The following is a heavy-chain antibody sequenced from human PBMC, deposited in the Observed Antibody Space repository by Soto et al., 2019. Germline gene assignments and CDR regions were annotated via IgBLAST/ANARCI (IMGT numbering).Heavy chain of an antibody. CDR3: AKDLGGTMVRGWGLGAFDI. V-gene: IGHV1-69*06. CDR2: IIPIFGTA. J-gene: IGHJ3*02. CDR1: GGTFSSYA. D-gene: IGHD3-10*01. Sequence: QVQLVQSGAEVKKPGSSVKVSCKASGGTFSSYAISWVRQAPGQGLEWMGGIIPIFGTANYAQKFQGRVTITADKSTSTAYMELSSLRSEDTAVYYCAKDLGGTMVRGWGLGAFDIWGQGTMVTVSS.